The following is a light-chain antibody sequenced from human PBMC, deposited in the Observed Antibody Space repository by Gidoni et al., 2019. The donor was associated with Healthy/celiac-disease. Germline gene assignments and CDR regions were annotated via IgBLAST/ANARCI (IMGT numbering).Light chain of an antibody. CDR3: QQYNSYPWT. J-gene: IGKJ1*01. Sequence: IQLTQPPSTFSASVGDRVTITCRASQSISSMLDWYQQKPGKAPKLLIYKASSLESGVPSRFSGSGSGTDFTLTISSLQPDDFATYYCQQYNSYPWTFGEGTKVEIK. CDR2: KAS. V-gene: IGKV1-5*03. CDR1: QSISSM.